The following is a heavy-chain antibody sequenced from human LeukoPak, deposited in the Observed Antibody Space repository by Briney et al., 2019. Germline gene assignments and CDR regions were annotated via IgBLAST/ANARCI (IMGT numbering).Heavy chain of an antibody. V-gene: IGHV4-59*08. CDR1: DGSINSYY. D-gene: IGHD1/OR15-1a*01. Sequence: SETLSLTRAVSDGSINSYYWSWIRRPSGHGLEWIAYIYSRGDSNYNPSFKSRVTISVDTSKNQFSLKLTSVAAADTAIYFFARQPSGTAALGFWGQGTMVIVSS. CDR2: IYSRGDS. J-gene: IGHJ3*01. CDR3: ARQPSGTAALGF.